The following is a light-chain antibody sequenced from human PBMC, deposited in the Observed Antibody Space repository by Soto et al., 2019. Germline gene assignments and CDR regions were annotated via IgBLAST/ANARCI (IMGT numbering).Light chain of an antibody. V-gene: IGKV3-15*01. Sequence: EIVMTQSPATLSVSPGERVTFSCRASQSVTTSLAWYQHKPGQAPRLLISGASTGATGIPARFSGSGSGTEFTLTIKSLQSEDFAIYYCQQYNNWPVTFGGGTKVDI. J-gene: IGKJ4*01. CDR1: QSVTTS. CDR3: QQYNNWPVT. CDR2: GAS.